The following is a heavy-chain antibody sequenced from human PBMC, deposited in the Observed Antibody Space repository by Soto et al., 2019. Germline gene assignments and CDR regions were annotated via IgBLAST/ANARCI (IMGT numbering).Heavy chain of an antibody. V-gene: IGHV1-18*01. CDR2: ISAYNGNT. Sequence: ASVKVSCKASGYTFTSYGISWVRQAPGQGLEWMGWISAYNGNTNYAQKLQGRVTMTTDTSTSTAYMELRSLRSDDTAVYYCATNRGIQLWHTDWWFDPWGQGTLVTVSS. CDR1: GYTFTSYG. D-gene: IGHD5-18*01. J-gene: IGHJ5*02. CDR3: ATNRGIQLWHTDWWFDP.